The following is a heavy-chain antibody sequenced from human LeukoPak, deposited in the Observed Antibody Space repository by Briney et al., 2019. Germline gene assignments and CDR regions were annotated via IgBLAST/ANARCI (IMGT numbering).Heavy chain of an antibody. D-gene: IGHD2-21*01. CDR3: VREVRREGDQFDY. CDR1: GLTVSNNY. CDR2: ISSRGGTI. Sequence: GGSLRLSCAASGLTVSNNYMRWVRQAPGKGLEWVSYISSRGGTIHYSDSVKGRFTISRDNAKNSLYLQMNSLRAEDTAVYYCVREVRREGDQFDYWGQGTLVTVSS. V-gene: IGHV3-11*04. J-gene: IGHJ4*02.